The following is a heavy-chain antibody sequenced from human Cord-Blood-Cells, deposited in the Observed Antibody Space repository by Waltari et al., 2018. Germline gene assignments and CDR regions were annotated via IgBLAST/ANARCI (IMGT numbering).Heavy chain of an antibody. CDR3: ARGGPTVTTIEDYYYGMDV. CDR2: IIPIFGTA. J-gene: IGHJ6*02. Sequence: QVQLVQSGAEVKKPGSSVKVSCKASGGTYSSYDNSWVPQAPGQGLEWMGGIIPIFGTANYAQKCQGRVTITAYESTSTAYMELSSLRSEDTAVYYCARGGPTVTTIEDYYYGMDVWGQGTTVTVSS. V-gene: IGHV1-69*01. CDR1: GGTYSSYD. D-gene: IGHD4-4*01.